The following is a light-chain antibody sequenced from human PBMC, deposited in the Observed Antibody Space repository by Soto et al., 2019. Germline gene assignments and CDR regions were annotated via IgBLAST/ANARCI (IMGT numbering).Light chain of an antibody. Sequence: SYELTQPPSVSVSPGQTASISCSGDKLGDKYVCWYQQKPGQSPVVVIYQATKRPSGIPERFSGSNSGNTATLTISGTQAMDEADYYCQAWDSGVVFGGGTKLTVL. CDR3: QAWDSGVV. CDR2: QAT. CDR1: KLGDKY. V-gene: IGLV3-1*01. J-gene: IGLJ2*01.